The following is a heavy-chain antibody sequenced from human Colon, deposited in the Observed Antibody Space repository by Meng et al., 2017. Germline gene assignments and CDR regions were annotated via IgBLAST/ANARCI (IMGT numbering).Heavy chain of an antibody. Sequence: QVQLQESGAGLVKPSHTLSLTCTNSNGSINSADYYWNWNRQPPGKGPEWLGYIHSSGNTYYTPSLKSRLAMSLDTSKNQFSLRLTSVTATDTAVYYCARNPVIPDARTFDFWGQGALVTVSS. CDR2: IHSSGNT. D-gene: IGHD2-2*01. J-gene: IGHJ4*02. V-gene: IGHV4-30-4*01. CDR1: NGSINSADYY. CDR3: ARNPVIPDARTFDF.